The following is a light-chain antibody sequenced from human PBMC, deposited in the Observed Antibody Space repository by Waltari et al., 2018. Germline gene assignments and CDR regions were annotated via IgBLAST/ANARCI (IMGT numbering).Light chain of an antibody. CDR1: QSVLYSSNNKNY. Sequence: DIVMTQSPDSLAVSLGERATINCKSSQSVLYSSNNKNYLAWYQQKPGQPPKLLIYWASTRESGVHDRFSGSGSGTDFTLTISSLQAEDVAVYYCQQYYSTPLTFGGGTKVKIK. V-gene: IGKV4-1*01. CDR2: WAS. J-gene: IGKJ4*01. CDR3: QQYYSTPLT.